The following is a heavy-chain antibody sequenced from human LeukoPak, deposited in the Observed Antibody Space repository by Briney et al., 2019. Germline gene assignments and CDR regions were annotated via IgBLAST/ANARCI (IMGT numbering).Heavy chain of an antibody. CDR1: GGSISSYY. Sequence: SETLSLTCTVSGGSISSYYWSWIRQPAGKGLEWIGRIYTSGSTNYNPSLESRVTMSVDTSKNQFSLKLSSVTAADTAVYYCATLSPFTVIVDYWGQGTLVTVSS. V-gene: IGHV4-4*07. CDR3: ATLSPFTVIVDY. J-gene: IGHJ4*02. D-gene: IGHD3-22*01. CDR2: IYTSGST.